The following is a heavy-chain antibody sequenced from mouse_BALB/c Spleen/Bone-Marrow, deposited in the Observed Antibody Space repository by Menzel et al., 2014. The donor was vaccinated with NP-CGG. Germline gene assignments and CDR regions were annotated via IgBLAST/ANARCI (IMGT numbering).Heavy chain of an antibody. D-gene: IGHD2-2*01. CDR1: GFSLTGYG. CDR2: IWGDGST. CDR3: ARDRGYDGDAMDY. Sequence: QVQLQQSGPGLVAPSQSLSITCTVSGFSLTGYGVNWVRQPPGKGLEWLGMIWGDGSTDYNSALKSRLSISKDNSKSQVFLKMNSQQTDDTARYYCARDRGYDGDAMDYWGQGTSVTVSS. V-gene: IGHV2-6-7*01. J-gene: IGHJ4*01.